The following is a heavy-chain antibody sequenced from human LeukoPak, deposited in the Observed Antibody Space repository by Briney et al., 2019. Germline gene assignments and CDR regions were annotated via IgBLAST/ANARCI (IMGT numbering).Heavy chain of an antibody. CDR3: AKGTDYGDYAHFDY. CDR1: GFTFDDYA. V-gene: IGHV3-9*03. Sequence: GRSLRLSCAASGFTFDDYAMHWVRQAPGKGLEWVSGISWNSGSIGYADSVKGRFTISRDNAKNSLYLQMNSLRAEDMALYYCAKGTDYGDYAHFDYWGQGTLVTVSS. D-gene: IGHD4-17*01. J-gene: IGHJ4*02. CDR2: ISWNSGSI.